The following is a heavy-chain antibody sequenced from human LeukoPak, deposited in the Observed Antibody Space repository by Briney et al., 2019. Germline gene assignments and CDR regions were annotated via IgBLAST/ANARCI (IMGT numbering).Heavy chain of an antibody. Sequence: GESLKISCKGSGYSFTSYWIGWVRQMPGKGLEWMGIIYPGDSDTRYSPSFQGQVTISADKSISTAYLQWSSLKTSDTAMYYCARIHGGLQYSYYSYGMDVWGQGTTVTVSS. V-gene: IGHV5-51*01. D-gene: IGHD2-15*01. CDR2: IYPGDSDT. CDR3: ARIHGGLQYSYYSYGMDV. CDR1: GYSFTSYW. J-gene: IGHJ6*02.